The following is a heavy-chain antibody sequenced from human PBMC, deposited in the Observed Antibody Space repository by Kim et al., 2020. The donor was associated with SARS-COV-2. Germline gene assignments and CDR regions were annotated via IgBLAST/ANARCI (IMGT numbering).Heavy chain of an antibody. V-gene: IGHV3-30*18. CDR3: AKAKYDSSGFYFDY. J-gene: IGHJ4*02. D-gene: IGHD3-22*01. CDR2: ISYDGNNK. CDR1: GFTFSSFG. Sequence: GGSLRLSCAASGFTFSSFGMHWVRQAPGKGLEWLAAISYDGNNKYYADSVKGRFTTSRDNSRNKLYLQMNSLITEDTPLYYCAKAKYDSSGFYFDYWGQGTLLTVSS.